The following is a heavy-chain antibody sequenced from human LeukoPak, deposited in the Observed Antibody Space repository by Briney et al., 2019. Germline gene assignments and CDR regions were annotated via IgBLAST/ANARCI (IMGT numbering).Heavy chain of an antibody. Sequence: SETLSLTCTVSGGSIGSSSYYWGWVRQPPGRGREWVGSIYYSGSNYDNPSLKSGVTISVDTSKNQFSLKLSSVTAADTAVYYCAQTIQLWFPFDYWGQGTLVTVSS. D-gene: IGHD5-18*01. V-gene: IGHV4-39*01. CDR2: IYYSGSN. CDR3: AQTIQLWFPFDY. CDR1: GGSIGSSSYY. J-gene: IGHJ4*02.